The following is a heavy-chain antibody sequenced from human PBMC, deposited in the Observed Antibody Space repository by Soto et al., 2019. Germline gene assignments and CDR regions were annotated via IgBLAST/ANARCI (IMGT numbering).Heavy chain of an antibody. J-gene: IGHJ4*02. CDR3: ARYIYGQEVKV. V-gene: IGHV1-8*02. D-gene: IGHD3-3*02. CDR1: GDTFTNFG. Sequence: QVQLVQPGAEVRKPGASVRVSCEPSGDTFTNFGLNWVRQASGQGLEWIGWMRADSGASGHARKFPGRVTVTRDTSRSTADKAVSSLRAEDTATCYCARYIYGQEVKVGGRGTLVFASS. CDR2: MRADSGAS.